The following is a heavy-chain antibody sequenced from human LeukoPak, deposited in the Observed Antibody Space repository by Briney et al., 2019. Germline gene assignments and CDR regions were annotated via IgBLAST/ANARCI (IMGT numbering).Heavy chain of an antibody. Sequence: SETLSLTCTVSGGSISSGSYYWSWIRQPAGKGLEWIGRIYTSGSTNYDPSLKSRVTISVDTSKNQFSLKLSPVTAADTAVYYCARGYCSSTSCLNFDYWGQGTLVTVSS. CDR2: IYTSGST. V-gene: IGHV4-61*02. CDR1: GGSISSGSYY. D-gene: IGHD2-2*01. CDR3: ARGYCSSTSCLNFDY. J-gene: IGHJ4*02.